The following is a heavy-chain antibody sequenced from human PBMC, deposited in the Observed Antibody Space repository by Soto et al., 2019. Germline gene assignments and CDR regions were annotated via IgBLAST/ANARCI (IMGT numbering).Heavy chain of an antibody. CDR1: GYTFTGYY. Sequence: PRASVKVSCKASGYTFTGYYMHWVRQAPGQGLEWMGWINPNSGGTNYAQKFQGRVTMTRDTSISTAYMELSRLRSDDTAVYYCARDGAVDIPRDSDWGQGTLVTVSS. V-gene: IGHV1-2*02. CDR3: ARDGAVDIPRDSD. CDR2: INPNSGGT. D-gene: IGHD5-12*01. J-gene: IGHJ4*02.